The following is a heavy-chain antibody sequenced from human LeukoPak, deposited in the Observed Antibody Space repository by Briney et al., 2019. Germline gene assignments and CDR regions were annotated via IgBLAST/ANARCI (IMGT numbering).Heavy chain of an antibody. CDR2: ISSSSSYI. J-gene: IGHJ4*02. CDR3: ARGKYGGYFIDY. V-gene: IGHV3-21*01. D-gene: IGHD5-12*01. CDR1: GFTFSSYS. Sequence: GGSLRLSCAASGFTFSSYSMNWVRQTPGKGLEWVSSISSSSSYIYYADSVKGRFTISRDNAKNSLYLQMNSLRAEDTAVYYCARGKYGGYFIDYWGQGTLVTVSS.